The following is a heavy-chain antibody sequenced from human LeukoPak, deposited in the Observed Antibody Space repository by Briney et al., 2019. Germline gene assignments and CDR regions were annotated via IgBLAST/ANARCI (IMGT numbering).Heavy chain of an antibody. CDR2: IYYSGST. D-gene: IGHD6-6*01. V-gene: IGHV4-39*01. CDR1: GGSISSSSYY. J-gene: IGHJ5*02. Sequence: PSETLSLTCTVSGGSISSSSYYWGWIRQPPGKGLEWIGSIYYSGSTYYNPSLKSRVTVSVDTSKNQFSLKLSSVTAADTAVYYCARRFRIAANNWFDPWGQGTLVTVSS. CDR3: ARRFRIAANNWFDP.